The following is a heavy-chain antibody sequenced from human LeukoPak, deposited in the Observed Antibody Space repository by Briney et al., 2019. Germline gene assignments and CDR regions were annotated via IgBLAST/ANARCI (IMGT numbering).Heavy chain of an antibody. D-gene: IGHD6-13*01. CDR2: IYSSGSK. V-gene: IGHV3-53*01. CDR1: GFTVSSNS. CDR3: AKDHVNAGHLDY. Sequence: GGSLRLSCAASGFTVSSNSMSWVRQAPGKSLEWVSVIYSSGSKYYAESVKGRFTISRDTSKNTVYLQMNSLRAEDTALYYCAKDHVNAGHLDYWGQGTLVTVS. J-gene: IGHJ4*02.